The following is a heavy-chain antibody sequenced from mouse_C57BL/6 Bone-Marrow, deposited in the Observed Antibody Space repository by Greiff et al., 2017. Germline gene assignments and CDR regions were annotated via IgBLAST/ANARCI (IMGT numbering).Heavy chain of an antibody. CDR3: AREEDYYGSSGAWFAY. V-gene: IGHV1-50*01. J-gene: IGHJ3*01. D-gene: IGHD1-1*01. Sequence: QVQLQQPGAELVKPGASVTLSCKASGYTFTSYWMQWVKQRPGQGLEWIGKLDPSDSYTNYNQKFKGKATLTVDTSSRTAYMQLSRLTSDDSAVCYSAREEDYYGSSGAWFAYWGQGTPVTVSA. CDR1: GYTFTSYW. CDR2: LDPSDSYT.